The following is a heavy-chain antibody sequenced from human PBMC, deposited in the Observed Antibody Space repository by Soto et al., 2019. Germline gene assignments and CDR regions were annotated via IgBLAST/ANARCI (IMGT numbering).Heavy chain of an antibody. CDR2: IYYSGST. J-gene: IGHJ4*02. CDR1: GGSISSSSYY. Sequence: SETLSLTCTVSGGSISSSSYYWGWIRQPPGKGLEWIGSIYYSGSTYYNPSLKSRVTISVDTSKNQFSLKLSSVTAADTAVYYCARITGGNSRYGEGYCSGGSCYSEPYYFDYWGQGTLVTVSS. D-gene: IGHD2-15*01. CDR3: ARITGGNSRYGEGYCSGGSCYSEPYYFDY. V-gene: IGHV4-39*01.